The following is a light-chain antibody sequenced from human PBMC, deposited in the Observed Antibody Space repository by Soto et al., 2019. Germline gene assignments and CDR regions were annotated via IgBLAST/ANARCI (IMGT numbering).Light chain of an antibody. CDR2: AAS. J-gene: IGKJ3*01. Sequence: DIQMTQSPSSLSASAGDRVTITCRASQGIKNNLAWYQQKPGKAPTLLIYAASTLQSGVPSRFSGSGSGTDFTLTISSLQPEDVATYYCQKYSSVPFTFGPGTKVEIK. CDR1: QGIKNN. CDR3: QKYSSVPFT. V-gene: IGKV1-27*01.